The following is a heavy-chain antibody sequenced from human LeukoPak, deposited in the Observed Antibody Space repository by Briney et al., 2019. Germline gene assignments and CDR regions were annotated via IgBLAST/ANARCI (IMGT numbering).Heavy chain of an antibody. CDR1: GGSITTNNFY. Sequence: SETLSLTCTVSGGSITTNNFYWGWIRQPPGKGLEWIGSVYHYGSPYDNPSVKSRVSISVDTSQNQFSLRLSSVSAADTAVYYCATQSGLYQPFAHWGQGALVTVSS. CDR3: ATQSGLYQPFAH. V-gene: IGHV4-39*01. J-gene: IGHJ5*02. D-gene: IGHD2-15*01. CDR2: VYHYGSP.